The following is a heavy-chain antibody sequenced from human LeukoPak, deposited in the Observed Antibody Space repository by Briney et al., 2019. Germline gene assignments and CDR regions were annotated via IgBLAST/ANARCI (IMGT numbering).Heavy chain of an antibody. V-gene: IGHV3-33*08. J-gene: IGHJ4*02. CDR1: GFTFSSYS. CDR3: ARGYGAYYYGSGSFGY. Sequence: GGSLRLSCAASGFTFSSYSMNWVRQAPGKGLEWVAVIWYDGSNKYYADSVKGRFTISRDNSKNTLYLQMNSLRAEDTAVYYCARGYGAYYYGSGSFGYWGQGTLVTVSS. CDR2: IWYDGSNK. D-gene: IGHD3-10*01.